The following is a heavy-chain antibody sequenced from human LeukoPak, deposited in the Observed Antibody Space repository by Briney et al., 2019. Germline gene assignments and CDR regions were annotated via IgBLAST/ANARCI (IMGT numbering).Heavy chain of an antibody. J-gene: IGHJ3*01. D-gene: IGHD6-6*01. Sequence: GGSLRLSCAVSGFTFSGFWMSWSRQAPGKGLGWVASINSDGSEGYYADVVKGRFTISRDNAKNSLYLQINSLRAEDTAVYYCARSSYSSSSSVWGQGTMVTVSS. CDR3: ARSSYSSSSSV. CDR1: GFTFSGFW. CDR2: INSDGSEG. V-gene: IGHV3-7*03.